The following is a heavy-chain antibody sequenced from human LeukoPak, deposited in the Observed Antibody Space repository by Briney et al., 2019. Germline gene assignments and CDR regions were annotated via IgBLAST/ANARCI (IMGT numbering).Heavy chain of an antibody. D-gene: IGHD6-13*01. Sequence: SETLSLTCTVSGDTISTSFYYWDWLRQPPGRGLEWIGGIFYSGTTYCNPSLKSRVTISVDTSKNQFSLKLSSVTAADTAVYYCARHLSSSWGGPGDAFDIWGQGTMVTVSS. CDR3: ARHLSSSWGGPGDAFDI. J-gene: IGHJ3*02. CDR2: IFYSGTT. V-gene: IGHV4-39*01. CDR1: GDTISTSFYY.